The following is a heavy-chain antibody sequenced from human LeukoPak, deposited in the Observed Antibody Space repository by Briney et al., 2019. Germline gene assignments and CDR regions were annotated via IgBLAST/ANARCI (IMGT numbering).Heavy chain of an antibody. CDR1: GFTFSNAW. CDR3: VQDWAWGAFAY. J-gene: IGHJ4*02. V-gene: IGHV3-15*01. Sequence: PGGSLRLSCAASGFTFSNAWMSWVRQAPGKGLEWVGRIKSKTDGGTTDYAAPVKGRFTISRDDSKNTLYLQMNSLGAEDTAVYYCVQDWAWGAFAYWGQGTLVTVSS. D-gene: IGHD7-27*01. CDR2: IKSKTDGGTT.